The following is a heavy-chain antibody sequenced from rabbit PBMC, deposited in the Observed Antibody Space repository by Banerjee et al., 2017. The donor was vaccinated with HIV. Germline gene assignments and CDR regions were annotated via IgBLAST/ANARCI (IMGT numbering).Heavy chain of an antibody. CDR1: GFSFSSGYY. D-gene: IGHD6-1*01. CDR3: ARDYNHRHDGYVLNL. V-gene: IGHV1S40*01. J-gene: IGHJ4*01. Sequence: QSLEESGGDLVKPGASLTLTCTASGFSFSSGYYMCWVRQAPGKGLEWIACIYAGSSGSTTYASWAKGRFTISKTSSTTVTLQMTSLTAADTATYFCARDYNHRHDGYVLNLWGQGTLVTVS. CDR2: IYAGSSGST.